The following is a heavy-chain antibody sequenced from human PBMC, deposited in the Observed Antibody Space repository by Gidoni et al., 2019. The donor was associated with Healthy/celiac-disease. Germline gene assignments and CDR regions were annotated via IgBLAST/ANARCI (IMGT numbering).Heavy chain of an antibody. V-gene: IGHV3-48*03. Sequence: EVQLVESGGGLVQPGGSLRLSCAASGFTFSSYEMNWVRQAPGKGLEWVSYISSSGSTIYYADSVKGRFTISRDNAKNSLYLQMNSLRAEDTAVYYCATLSYHRNSELDDYWGQGTLVTVSS. CDR1: GFTFSSYE. CDR3: ATLSYHRNSELDDY. D-gene: IGHD1-7*01. J-gene: IGHJ4*02. CDR2: ISSSGSTI.